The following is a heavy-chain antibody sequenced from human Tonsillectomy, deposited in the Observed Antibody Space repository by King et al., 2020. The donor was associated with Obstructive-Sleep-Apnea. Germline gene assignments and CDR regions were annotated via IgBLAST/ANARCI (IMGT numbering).Heavy chain of an antibody. CDR1: GGSISNYY. V-gene: IGHV4-59*01. Sequence: VQLQESGPGLVKPSETLSLTCTVSGGSISNYYWSWIRQPPGKGLEWIAYIYYSGSTNYNPSLRSRVTISVDTSKNQFSLKLNSVTAADTAVYYCARVDYYDSSGLVYPLGDWYLDLWGRGTLVTVSS. CDR2: IYYSGST. CDR3: ARVDYYDSSGLVYPLGDWYLDL. J-gene: IGHJ2*01. D-gene: IGHD3-22*01.